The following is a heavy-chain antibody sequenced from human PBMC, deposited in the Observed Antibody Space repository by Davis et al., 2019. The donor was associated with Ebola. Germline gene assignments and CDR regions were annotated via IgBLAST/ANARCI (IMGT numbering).Heavy chain of an antibody. CDR3: ARSAGTIENWFDP. V-gene: IGHV1-3*01. J-gene: IGHJ5*02. CDR2: INAGNGNT. D-gene: IGHD6-13*01. Sequence: ASVKVSCKASGYTFTTYAMHWVRQAPGQRLEWMGWINAGNGNTEYSQKFQGRITITRDTSASTAYMELSSLRSEDTAVYYCARSAGTIENWFDPWGQGTLVTVSS. CDR1: GYTFTTYA.